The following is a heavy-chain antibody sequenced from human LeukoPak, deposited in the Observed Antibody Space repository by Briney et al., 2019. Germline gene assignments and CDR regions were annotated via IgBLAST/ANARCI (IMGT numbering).Heavy chain of an antibody. J-gene: IGHJ4*02. D-gene: IGHD6-13*01. CDR3: AKDSYSSSWVFDY. CDR2: IWYDGSSK. Sequence: HPGGSLRLSCAPSGFIFSNYGMHWVRQAPGKGLEWVAVIWYDGSSKYYADSVKGRFTISRDNSKNTLYLQMNSLRAEDTAVYYCAKDSYSSSWVFDYWGQGTLVTVSS. CDR1: GFIFSNYG. V-gene: IGHV3-33*06.